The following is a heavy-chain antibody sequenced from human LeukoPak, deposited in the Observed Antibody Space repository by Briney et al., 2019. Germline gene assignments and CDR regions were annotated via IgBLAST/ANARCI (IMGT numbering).Heavy chain of an antibody. CDR2: IYSGGST. CDR3: ARAVAGTRNAFDL. V-gene: IGHV3-66*01. CDR1: EFSVGSNY. D-gene: IGHD6-19*01. J-gene: IGHJ3*01. Sequence: PGGSLRLSCAASEFSVGSNYITWVRQAPGKGLEWVSLIYSGGSTYYADSVKGRFTISRDNSKNTLYLQMNSLRAEDTAVYYCARAVAGTRNAFDLWGQGTMVTVSS.